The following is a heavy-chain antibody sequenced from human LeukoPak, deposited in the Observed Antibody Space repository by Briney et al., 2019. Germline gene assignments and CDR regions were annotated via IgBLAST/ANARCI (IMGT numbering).Heavy chain of an antibody. CDR3: ARTYFYGDYVDRFDP. Sequence: SETLSLTCAVSGASISSDNYYWAWIRQPPGKGLEWIGYIYTSGSTNYNPSLKSRVTISVDTSKNQFSLKLSSVTAADTAVYYCARTYFYGDYVDRFDPWGQGTLVTVSS. CDR1: GASISSDNYY. D-gene: IGHD4-17*01. V-gene: IGHV4-61*05. J-gene: IGHJ5*02. CDR2: IYTSGST.